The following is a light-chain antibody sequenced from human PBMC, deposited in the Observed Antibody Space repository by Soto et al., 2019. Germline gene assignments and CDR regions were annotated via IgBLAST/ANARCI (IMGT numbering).Light chain of an antibody. V-gene: IGKV3-20*01. J-gene: IGKJ2*01. CDR3: QQYGSSPPYT. Sequence: EIVLTQSPGTLSLSPGERATLSCRASQSVSSSYLAWYQQKPGQAPRLLIYGASSRATGIPDRFSGSGSGTYFTLTISRLEPEDFAVYSCQQYGSSPPYTFGQGTNLEIK. CDR1: QSVSSSY. CDR2: GAS.